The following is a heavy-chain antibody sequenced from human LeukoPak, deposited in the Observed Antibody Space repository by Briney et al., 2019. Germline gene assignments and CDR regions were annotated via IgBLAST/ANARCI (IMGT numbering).Heavy chain of an antibody. CDR1: GFTFSSYA. Sequence: PGGSLRLSCAASGFTFSSYAMSWVRQAPGKGLEWVANIKQDGSEKYYVDSVKGRFTISRDNAKNSLYLQMNSLRAEDTAVYYCARRGVAGTGIPNFDYWGQGTLVTVSS. CDR2: IKQDGSEK. D-gene: IGHD6-19*01. CDR3: ARRGVAGTGIPNFDY. J-gene: IGHJ4*02. V-gene: IGHV3-7*03.